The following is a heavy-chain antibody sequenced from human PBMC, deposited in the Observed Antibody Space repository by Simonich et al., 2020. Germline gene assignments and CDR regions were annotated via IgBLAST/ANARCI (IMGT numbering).Heavy chain of an antibody. Sequence: QVQLVQSGAEVKKPGASVKVSCKASGYTFTSYGISWVRQAPGQGLEGMGWTRANNGNPNSAQKLQGRVIMTTATSTSTAYMERRSLRSDDTAVYYCARASRGTWWYYYFDYWGQGTLVTVSS. D-gene: IGHD2-15*01. V-gene: IGHV1-18*01. CDR2: TRANNGNP. J-gene: IGHJ4*02. CDR3: ARASRGTWWYYYFDY. CDR1: GYTFTSYG.